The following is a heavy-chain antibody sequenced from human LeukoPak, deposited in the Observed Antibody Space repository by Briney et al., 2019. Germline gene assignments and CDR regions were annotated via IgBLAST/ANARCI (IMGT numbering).Heavy chain of an antibody. D-gene: IGHD2-15*01. Sequence: SGGSLRLSCAASGFTFSSYWMHWVRQAPGKGPVWVSRINNVGSGTTYADSVKGRFTISRDDAKNTLYLQMNSLRAEDTAVYYCVRGGESTWSWGQGTLVTVSS. CDR2: INNVGSGT. CDR3: VRGGESTWS. CDR1: GFTFSSYW. J-gene: IGHJ5*02. V-gene: IGHV3-74*01.